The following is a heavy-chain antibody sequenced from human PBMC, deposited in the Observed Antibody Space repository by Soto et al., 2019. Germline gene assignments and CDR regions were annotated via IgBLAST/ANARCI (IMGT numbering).Heavy chain of an antibody. D-gene: IGHD1-26*01. V-gene: IGHV3-23*01. CDR2: MSGVARST. CDR1: GFTFGDYA. J-gene: IGHJ4*02. Sequence: GSLRLSCEASGFTFGDYAMTWVRQAPGKGLEWVSGMSGVARSTFYADSVRDRFTISRDNSKNTLYLQMDRLTVEDTALYYCEEAGGSLMSLYDFDSWGQGTQVTVSS. CDR3: EEAGGSLMSLYDFDS.